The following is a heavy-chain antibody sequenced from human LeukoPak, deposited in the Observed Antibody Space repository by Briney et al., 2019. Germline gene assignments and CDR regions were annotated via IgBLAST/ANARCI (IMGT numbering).Heavy chain of an antibody. Sequence: GGSLRLSCAASGFTFSSYGMIWVRQAPGKGLEWISATSGSGAYTYYADSVKGRFTISRDNSKDTLYLQMNSLKVDDTALYYCAKGSALGYSSSWYLNSWGQGTLVTVSS. CDR1: GFTFSSYG. V-gene: IGHV3-23*01. CDR2: TSGSGAYT. J-gene: IGHJ4*02. D-gene: IGHD6-13*01. CDR3: AKGSALGYSSSWYLNS.